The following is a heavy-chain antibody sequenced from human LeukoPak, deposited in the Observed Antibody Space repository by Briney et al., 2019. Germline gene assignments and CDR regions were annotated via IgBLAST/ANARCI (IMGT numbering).Heavy chain of an antibody. Sequence: VASVKVSCKASGYTFTSYGISWVRQAPGQGLEWMGWISAYNGNTNYAQKLQGRVTMTTDTSTSTAYMELRSLRSEDTAVYYCAGDYGSGSSGYWGQGTLVTVSS. CDR1: GYTFTSYG. CDR3: AGDYGSGSSGY. D-gene: IGHD3-10*01. V-gene: IGHV1-18*01. J-gene: IGHJ4*02. CDR2: ISAYNGNT.